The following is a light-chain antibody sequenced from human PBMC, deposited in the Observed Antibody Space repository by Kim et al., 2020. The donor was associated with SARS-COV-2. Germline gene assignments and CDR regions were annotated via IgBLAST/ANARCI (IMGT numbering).Light chain of an antibody. J-gene: IGLJ2*01. Sequence: QSVLTQPPSASGTPGQRVSISCSGSSSNIGTNTVNWYQLVPGTAPKLVIYSNNHRPSGVPDRFSGSKSGTSASLAISGLQSEDEAEYYCAAWDDRLDGMLFGGGTKLSVL. CDR1: SSNIGTNT. CDR2: SNN. V-gene: IGLV1-44*01. CDR3: AAWDDRLDGML.